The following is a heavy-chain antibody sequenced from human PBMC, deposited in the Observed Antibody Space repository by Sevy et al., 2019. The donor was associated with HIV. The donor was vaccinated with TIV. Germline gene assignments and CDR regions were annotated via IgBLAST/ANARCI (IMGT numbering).Heavy chain of an antibody. D-gene: IGHD5-12*01. CDR1: GFTFDDYA. V-gene: IGHV3-49*03. Sequence: GGSLRLSCTTSGFTFDDYAMSWFRQAPGKGLERVAFITRNSYEAYGGTTEYAASVKGGLIISRDDSKSIAYLQMNSLKSEDTAVYYCARGLATADTPEYYFDYWCQGTLVTVSS. CDR2: ITRNSYEAYGGTT. J-gene: IGHJ4*02. CDR3: ARGLATADTPEYYFDY.